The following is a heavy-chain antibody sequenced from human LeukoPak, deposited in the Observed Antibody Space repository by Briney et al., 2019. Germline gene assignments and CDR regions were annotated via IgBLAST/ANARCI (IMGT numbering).Heavy chain of an antibody. J-gene: IGHJ4*02. D-gene: IGHD6-6*01. V-gene: IGHV4-39*07. Sequence: SETLSLTCTVSGGSISSSSYYWGWIRQPPGKGLEWIGSIYYSGSTYYNPSLKSRVTISVDTSKNQFSLKLSSVTAADTAVYYCARGHYSSSLYDYWGQGTLVTVSS. CDR2: IYYSGST. CDR1: GGSISSSSYY. CDR3: ARGHYSSSLYDY.